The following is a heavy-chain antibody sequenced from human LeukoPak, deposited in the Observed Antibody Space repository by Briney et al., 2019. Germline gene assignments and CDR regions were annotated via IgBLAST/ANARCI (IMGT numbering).Heavy chain of an antibody. Sequence: GSLRLSCAASGFTFSSYGMHWVRQAPSQGLEWVAVISYDGSNKYYADSVKGRFTNSRDNSKNTLYLQMNSLRAEDTAVYYCAKGYCGGDCYRHFDYWGQGTLVTVSS. V-gene: IGHV3-30*18. J-gene: IGHJ4*02. CDR1: GFTFSSYG. CDR3: AKGYCGGDCYRHFDY. D-gene: IGHD2-21*02. CDR2: ISYDGSNK.